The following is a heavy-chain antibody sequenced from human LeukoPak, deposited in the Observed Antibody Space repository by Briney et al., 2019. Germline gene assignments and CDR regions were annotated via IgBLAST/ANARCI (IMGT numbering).Heavy chain of an antibody. D-gene: IGHD5-18*01. CDR3: ARFGVISYGPYYFDY. Sequence: SETLSLTCTVSGGSISSGSHWWTWIRQPAGKGLEWIGRISASGITNYNPSLKSRVTISVDTSKNQFSLKLSSVTAADTAVYYCARFGVISYGPYYFDYWGQGTLVTVSS. J-gene: IGHJ4*02. CDR2: ISASGIT. CDR1: GGSISSGSHW. V-gene: IGHV4-61*02.